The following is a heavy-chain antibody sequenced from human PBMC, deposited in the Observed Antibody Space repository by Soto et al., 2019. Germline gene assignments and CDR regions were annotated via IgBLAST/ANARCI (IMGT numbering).Heavy chain of an antibody. Sequence: QVQLVQSGAEVKKPGSSVKVSCKASGGTLISKAISWVRQAPGQGLEWMGGIIPILGSANYAQKFQDRVTITADESTSTTYMELNSLRSEDAAVYYCASRERVDAFDIWGQGTMVTVSS. CDR1: GGTLISKA. CDR2: IIPILGSA. D-gene: IGHD1-26*01. J-gene: IGHJ3*02. V-gene: IGHV1-69*01. CDR3: ASRERVDAFDI.